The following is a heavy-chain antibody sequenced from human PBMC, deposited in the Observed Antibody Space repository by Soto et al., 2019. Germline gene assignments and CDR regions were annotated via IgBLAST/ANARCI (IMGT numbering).Heavy chain of an antibody. CDR1: GGSFSGYY. CDR3: AGGRERVYSY. Sequence: QVQLQQWGAGLLKPSETLSLTCAVYGGSFSGYYWSWIRQPPGKGLEWIGEINHSGSTNYNPSLKRRVTITVNTSKNQSSLKLSSVDAADTAGYCCAGGRERVYSYWGQGTLVTVSS. V-gene: IGHV4-34*01. CDR2: INHSGST. D-gene: IGHD2-8*01. J-gene: IGHJ4*02.